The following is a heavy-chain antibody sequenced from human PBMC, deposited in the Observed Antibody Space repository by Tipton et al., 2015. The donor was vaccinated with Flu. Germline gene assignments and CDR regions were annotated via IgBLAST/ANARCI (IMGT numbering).Heavy chain of an antibody. V-gene: IGHV3-23*01. D-gene: IGHD3-9*01. CDR2: ISGSGGST. CDR1: GFTFSSYA. J-gene: IGHJ6*02. Sequence: SLRLSCAASGFTFSSYAMSWVRQAPGKGLEWVSAISGSGGSTYYADSVKGRFTISRDNFKNTLYLQMNSLRAEDTAVYYCAKEIPYYDILTGYYYYYGMDVWGQGTTVPVSS. CDR3: AKEIPYYDILTGYYYYYGMDV.